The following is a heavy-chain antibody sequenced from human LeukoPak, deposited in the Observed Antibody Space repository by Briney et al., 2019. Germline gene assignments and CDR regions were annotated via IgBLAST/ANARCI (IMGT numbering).Heavy chain of an antibody. CDR1: GFSFSDAW. V-gene: IGHV3-15*07. J-gene: IGHJ4*01. D-gene: IGHD2-15*01. Sequence: GGSLRLSCAASGFSFSDAWMNWVRQAPGKGLEWVGHIRSKADGGPPDYIAPVKGRFTISRDDSKDTLYLQMNSLNTEDTAMYYCTTRSPARYCSDGACYSSADYWGQGTLVTVSS. CDR2: IRSKADGGPP. CDR3: TTRSPARYCSDGACYSSADY.